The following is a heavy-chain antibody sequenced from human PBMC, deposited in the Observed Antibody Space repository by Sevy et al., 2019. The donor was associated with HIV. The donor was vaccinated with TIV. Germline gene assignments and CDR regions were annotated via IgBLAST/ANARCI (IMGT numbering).Heavy chain of an antibody. D-gene: IGHD3-10*01. CDR3: ATSSGEEITMLQGVITYYYGMDV. V-gene: IGHV1-24*01. CDR1: GYTLTELS. Sequence: ASVKVSCKVSGYTLTELSMHWVRQAPGKGLEWMGGFDPEDGETIYAQKFQGRVTMTEDTSTDTAYMELSSLRSEDTAVYYCATSSGEEITMLQGVITYYYGMDVWGQGTTVTVSS. CDR2: FDPEDGET. J-gene: IGHJ6*02.